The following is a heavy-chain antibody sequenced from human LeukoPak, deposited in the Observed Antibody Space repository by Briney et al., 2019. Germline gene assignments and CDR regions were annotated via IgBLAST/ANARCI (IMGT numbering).Heavy chain of an antibody. J-gene: IGHJ3*02. CDR1: GGTFSSYA. V-gene: IGHV1-69*01. CDR3: ARVPGRVGATIAAFDI. CDR2: IIPIFGTA. Sequence: AASVKVSCKASGGTFSSYAISWVRQAPGQGLEWMGGIIPIFGTANYAQKFQGRVTITADESTSTAYMELSSLRSEDTAVYYCARVPGRVGATIAAFDIWGQGTMVTVSS. D-gene: IGHD1-26*01.